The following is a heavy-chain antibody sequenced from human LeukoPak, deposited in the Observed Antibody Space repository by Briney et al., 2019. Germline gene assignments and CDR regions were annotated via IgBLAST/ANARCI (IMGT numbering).Heavy chain of an antibody. V-gene: IGHV3-21*01. CDR1: GFTFSSYS. CDR2: ISSSSSYI. Sequence: GGSLRLSCAASGFTFSSYSMNWVRQAPGKGLEWVSSISSSSSYIYYADSVKGRFTISRDNAKNSLYLQMNSLRAEDTAVYYCARDRRDSSSWAPPDYWGQGTLVTVSS. J-gene: IGHJ4*02. CDR3: ARDRRDSSSWAPPDY. D-gene: IGHD6-13*01.